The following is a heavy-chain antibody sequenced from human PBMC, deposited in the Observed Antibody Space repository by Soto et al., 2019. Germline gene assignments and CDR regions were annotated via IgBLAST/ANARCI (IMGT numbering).Heavy chain of an antibody. D-gene: IGHD6-25*01. CDR1: GGSISSGGYH. V-gene: IGHV4-31*03. CDR2: IYYSGST. J-gene: IGHJ4*02. Sequence: SETLSLTCTVSGGSISSGGYHWSWIRQHPGKGLEWIGYIYYSGSTYYNPSLKSRVTISVDTSKNQFSLKLSSVTAADTAVYYCARDRVAAGDYYFDYWGQGTLVTVSS. CDR3: ARDRVAAGDYYFDY.